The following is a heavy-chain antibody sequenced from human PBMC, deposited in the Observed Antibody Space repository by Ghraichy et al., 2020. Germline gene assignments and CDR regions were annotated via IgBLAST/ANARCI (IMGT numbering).Heavy chain of an antibody. J-gene: IGHJ4*02. CDR2: IGTAGDT. Sequence: GGSLRLSCAASGFTFSSYDMHWVRQATGKGLEWVSAIGTAGDTYYPGSVKGRFTISRENAKNSLYLQMNSLRAGDTAVYYCARGLRYFDWLSGNQGFDYWSQGTLVTVSS. CDR3: ARGLRYFDWLSGNQGFDY. V-gene: IGHV3-13*01. CDR1: GFTFSSYD. D-gene: IGHD3-9*01.